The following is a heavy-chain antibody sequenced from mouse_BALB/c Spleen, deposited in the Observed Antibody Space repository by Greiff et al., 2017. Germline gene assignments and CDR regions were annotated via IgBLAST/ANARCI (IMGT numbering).Heavy chain of an antibody. J-gene: IGHJ1*01. CDR1: GYAFSSYW. V-gene: IGHV1-80*01. CDR2: IYPGDGDT. CDR3: ARWGYWYFDV. Sequence: QVQLKQSGAELVRPGSSVKISCKASGYAFSSYWMNWVKQRPGQGLEWIGQIYPGDGDTNYNGKFKGKATLTADKSSSTAYMQLSSLTSEDSAVYFCARWGYWYFDVWGAGTTVTVSS.